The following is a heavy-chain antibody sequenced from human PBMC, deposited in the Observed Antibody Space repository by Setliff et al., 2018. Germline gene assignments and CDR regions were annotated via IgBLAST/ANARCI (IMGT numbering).Heavy chain of an antibody. Sequence: GESLKISCAASGFTFSSYWMTWVRQAPGKGLEWVANIQEDEGQENYVDSVKGRFTISRDNTENSVFLQMNSLRVEDTAVYYCARDESPQDSLDSKTYYYDALDVWGQGTMVTVSS. D-gene: IGHD3-22*01. CDR1: GFTFSSYW. J-gene: IGHJ3*01. CDR3: ARDESPQDSLDSKTYYYDALDV. V-gene: IGHV3-7*01. CDR2: IQEDEGQE.